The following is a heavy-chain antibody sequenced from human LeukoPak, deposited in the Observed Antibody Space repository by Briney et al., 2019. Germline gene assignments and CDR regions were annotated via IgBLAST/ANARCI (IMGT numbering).Heavy chain of an antibody. CDR2: IYSGGST. D-gene: IGHD2-15*01. CDR1: GFTVSSNY. Sequence: GGSLRLSCAASGFTVSSNYMSWVRQAPGKGLEWVSVIYSGGSTYYADSVKGRFTISRDNSKNTLYLQMNSLRAEDMAVYYCAKGGNCSGGSCYLSIDYWGQGTLVTVSS. J-gene: IGHJ4*02. V-gene: IGHV3-66*01. CDR3: AKGGNCSGGSCYLSIDY.